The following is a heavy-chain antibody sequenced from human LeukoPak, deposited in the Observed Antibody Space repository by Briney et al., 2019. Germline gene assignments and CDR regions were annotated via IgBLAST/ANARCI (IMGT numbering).Heavy chain of an antibody. CDR3: ARHSGGYDRRGFDP. J-gene: IGHJ5*02. CDR2: MNPNSGNT. V-gene: IGHV1-8*01. Sequence: ASVKVSCKASGYTFTSYDINWVRQATGQGLEWMGWMNPNSGNTGYAQKFQGRVTMARNTSISTAYMELSSLRSEDTAVYYCARHSGGYDRRGFDPWGQGALVTVSS. CDR1: GYTFTSYD. D-gene: IGHD5-12*01.